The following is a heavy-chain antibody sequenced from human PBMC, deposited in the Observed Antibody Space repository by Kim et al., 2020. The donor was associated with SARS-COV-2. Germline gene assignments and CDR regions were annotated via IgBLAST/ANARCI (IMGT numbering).Heavy chain of an antibody. V-gene: IGHV4-34*01. Sequence: PSLKSRVTISVDTSKNQFSLKLSSVTAADTAVYYCARALTTVTTQKPFDYWGQGTLVTVSS. D-gene: IGHD4-17*01. J-gene: IGHJ4*02. CDR3: ARALTTVTTQKPFDY.